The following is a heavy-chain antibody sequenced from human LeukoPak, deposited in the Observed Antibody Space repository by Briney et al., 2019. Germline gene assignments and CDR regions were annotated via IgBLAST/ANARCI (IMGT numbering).Heavy chain of an antibody. J-gene: IGHJ5*02. D-gene: IGHD6-13*01. V-gene: IGHV3-7*03. Sequence: GGSLRLSCAASGFTFSTYWMSWVRQAPGKGPEWVANIKQDGSEKYYVDSVKGRFTISRDNAKNSLYLQMNSLRAEDTAVYYCAKSSPSNPYSSSWYHWFDPWGQGTLVTVSS. CDR3: AKSSPSNPYSSSWYHWFDP. CDR2: IKQDGSEK. CDR1: GFTFSTYW.